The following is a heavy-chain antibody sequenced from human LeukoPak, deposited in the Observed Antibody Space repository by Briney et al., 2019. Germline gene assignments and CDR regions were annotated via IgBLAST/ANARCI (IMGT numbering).Heavy chain of an antibody. J-gene: IGHJ4*02. D-gene: IGHD6-19*01. CDR2: ISCSGGST. CDR1: GFTFSSYA. CDR3: AKDPFGYSSGWPPTFDY. Sequence: GALRLSCAASGFTFSSYAMSWVRQAPGKGLEWVSAISCSGGSTYYADSVKGRFTISRDNSKNTLYLQMNSLRAEDTAVYYCAKDPFGYSSGWPPTFDYWGQGTLVTVSS. V-gene: IGHV3-23*01.